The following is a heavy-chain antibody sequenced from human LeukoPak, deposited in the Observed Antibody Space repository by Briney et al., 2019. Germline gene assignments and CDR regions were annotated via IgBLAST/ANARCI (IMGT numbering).Heavy chain of an antibody. CDR1: GASISGHY. Sequence: PSETLSLTCTVSGASISGHYLTWLRQPPGKGLEWIGYISHIGSTNYNPSLKSRLTISVGTSKNQFSLKLTSVTAADTAVYYCARDRISINALDMWGQGTMVTVSS. D-gene: IGHD1-14*01. J-gene: IGHJ3*02. V-gene: IGHV4-59*11. CDR2: ISHIGST. CDR3: ARDRISINALDM.